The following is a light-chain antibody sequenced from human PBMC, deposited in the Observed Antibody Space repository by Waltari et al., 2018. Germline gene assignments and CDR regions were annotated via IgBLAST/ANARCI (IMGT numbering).Light chain of an antibody. J-gene: IGKJ3*01. Sequence: IQMTQSPFSLSASVGARVTIPCRASQSISSYLNWYQQKPGQAPKLLIYAASSLRSGVPSRFSGIGAGTDFTHTIRSQQPEDFATYYCQQSYSTLLVTLGPGTKVDIK. CDR1: QSISSY. CDR2: AAS. CDR3: QQSYSTLLVT. V-gene: IGKV1-39*01.